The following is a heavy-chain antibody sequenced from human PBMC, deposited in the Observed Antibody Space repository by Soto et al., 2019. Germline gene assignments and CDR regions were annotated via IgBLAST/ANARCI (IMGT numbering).Heavy chain of an antibody. Sequence: SETLSLTCTVSGGSISSGDYYWSWIRQPPGKGLEWIGYIYYSGSTYYNPSLKSRVTISVDTSKNQFSLKLSSVTAADTAVYYCARDSRPGHYYGMDVWGQGTTVTVSS. CDR1: GGSISSGDYY. CDR2: IYYSGST. CDR3: ARDSRPGHYYGMDV. D-gene: IGHD3-10*01. V-gene: IGHV4-30-4*01. J-gene: IGHJ6*02.